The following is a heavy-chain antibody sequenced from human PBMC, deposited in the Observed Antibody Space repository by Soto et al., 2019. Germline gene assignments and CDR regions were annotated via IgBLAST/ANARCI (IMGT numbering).Heavy chain of an antibody. Sequence: SVKVSCKASGGTFSSYSISWVRQAPGQGLEWMGGIIPIFGTANYAQKFQGRVTITADKSTSTAYMELSSLRSEDTAVYYCARGPALRGRYCSSTSCYSFDYWGQGTLVTVSS. CDR1: GGTFSSYS. J-gene: IGHJ4*02. D-gene: IGHD2-2*01. V-gene: IGHV1-69*06. CDR2: IIPIFGTA. CDR3: ARGPALRGRYCSSTSCYSFDY.